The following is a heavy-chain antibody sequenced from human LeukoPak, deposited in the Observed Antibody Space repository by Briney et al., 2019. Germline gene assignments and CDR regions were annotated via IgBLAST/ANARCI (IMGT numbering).Heavy chain of an antibody. CDR1: GYTFTSYG. J-gene: IGHJ5*02. V-gene: IGHV1-18*01. D-gene: IGHD2-15*01. Sequence: ASVKVSCKASGYTFTSYGISWVRQAPGQGLEWMGWISAYNGNTNYAQKLQGRVTMTTDTSTSTAYMELRSLRSDDTAVYYCAREYCSGASCWVRRGWFDPWGQGTLVTVSS. CDR2: ISAYNGNT. CDR3: AREYCSGASCWVRRGWFDP.